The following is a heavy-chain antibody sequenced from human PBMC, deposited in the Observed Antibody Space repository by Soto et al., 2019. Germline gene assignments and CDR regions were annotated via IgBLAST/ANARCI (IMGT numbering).Heavy chain of an antibody. CDR3: ARVRWSGYLWSYYYGMDV. D-gene: IGHD3-3*01. Sequence: QVQLVQSGAEVKKPGASVKVSCKASGYTFTSYGISWVRQAPGQGLEWMGWISAYNGNTNYAQKLQGRGTMTTDTATSTAYMGMRSRRSDDTAVYYCARVRWSGYLWSYYYGMDVWGQGTTVTVSS. CDR1: GYTFTSYG. CDR2: ISAYNGNT. V-gene: IGHV1-18*04. J-gene: IGHJ6*02.